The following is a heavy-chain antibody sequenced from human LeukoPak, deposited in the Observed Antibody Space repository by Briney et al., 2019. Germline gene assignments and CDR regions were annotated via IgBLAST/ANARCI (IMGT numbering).Heavy chain of an antibody. CDR2: INSDGSYT. D-gene: IGHD2-15*01. Sequence: PGGSLRLSCVASGLTFSNYWMHWVRQVPGKGLVWVSRINSDGSYTSYLDSVKGRFTISRDNAKNTLHLQMNSLRAEDTAMYYCASLIVVVVAATGTTRSNDYWGQGTLVTVSS. J-gene: IGHJ4*02. V-gene: IGHV3-74*01. CDR3: ASLIVVVVAATGTTRSNDY. CDR1: GLTFSNYW.